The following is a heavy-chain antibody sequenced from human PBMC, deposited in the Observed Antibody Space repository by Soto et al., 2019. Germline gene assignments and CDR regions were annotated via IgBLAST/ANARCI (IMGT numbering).Heavy chain of an antibody. V-gene: IGHV2-5*02. J-gene: IGHJ3*02. CDR2: IYWDDDK. Sequence: QITLKESGPTLVKPTQTLTLTCTFSGFSLSTSGVGVGWIRQPPGKALEWLAVIYWDDDKRYSPSLKSRLAITKDTPKTXVVLTMTNLDPVDTATYFWAHSPGGILVAGRPFHIWGQGTMVTVSS. D-gene: IGHD6-19*01. CDR1: GFSLSTSGVG. CDR3: AHSPGGILVAGRPFHI.